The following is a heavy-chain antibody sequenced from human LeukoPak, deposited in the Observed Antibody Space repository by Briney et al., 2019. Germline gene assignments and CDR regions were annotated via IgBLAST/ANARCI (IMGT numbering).Heavy chain of an antibody. CDR3: ARGWSDAFDI. CDR1: GYTFTSYG. CDR2: MNPNSGNT. V-gene: IGHV1-8*03. D-gene: IGHD2-8*02. J-gene: IGHJ3*02. Sequence: ASVKVSCKASGYTFTSYGINWVRQVTGQGLEWMGWMNPNSGNTGYAQEFQGRVTITRNTSISTAYMELSSLRSEDTAVYYCARGWSDAFDIWGQGTMVTVSS.